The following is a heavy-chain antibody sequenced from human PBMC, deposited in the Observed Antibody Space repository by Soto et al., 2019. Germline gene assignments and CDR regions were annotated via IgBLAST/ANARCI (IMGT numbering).Heavy chain of an antibody. CDR3: ARGADYGSGTNWFDP. V-gene: IGHV4-31*03. CDR1: GGSISSGGYY. J-gene: IGHJ5*02. D-gene: IGHD3-10*01. CDR2: IYYSGST. Sequence: PSETLSLTCTVSGGSISSGGYYWSWIRQHPGKGLEWIGYIYYSGSTYYNPSLKSRVTISVDTSKNQFSLKLSSVTAADTAVYYCARGADYGSGTNWFDPWGQGTLVTVSS.